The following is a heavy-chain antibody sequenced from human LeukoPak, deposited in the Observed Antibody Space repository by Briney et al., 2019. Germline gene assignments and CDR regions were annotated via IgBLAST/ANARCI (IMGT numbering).Heavy chain of an antibody. Sequence: GASVKVSCKASGYTFTNYDINWVRQATGQGLEWMGWMNPNSGNTGYAQKFQGRVTITRNTSISTAYMELSSLRSEDTAVYYCARVPRYCSSTSCYFGYYYYYMDVWGKGTTVTVSS. CDR3: ARVPRYCSSTSCYFGYYYYYMDV. V-gene: IGHV1-8*03. CDR1: GYTFTNYD. CDR2: MNPNSGNT. D-gene: IGHD2-2*01. J-gene: IGHJ6*03.